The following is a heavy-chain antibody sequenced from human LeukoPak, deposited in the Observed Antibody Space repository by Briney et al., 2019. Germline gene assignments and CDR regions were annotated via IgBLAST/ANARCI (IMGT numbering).Heavy chain of an antibody. CDR2: VFHSGST. Sequence: SETLSLTCTVSGDSNNSNIYYWGWIRQPPGKGLEWIGSVFHSGSTYYSPSLNNRVTISIDTSKNQFSLKLSSATAADTALYYCARLYSSSWIDFWGQGTLVTVSS. V-gene: IGHV4-39*01. CDR3: ARLYSSSWIDF. D-gene: IGHD6-13*01. CDR1: GDSNNSNIYY. J-gene: IGHJ4*02.